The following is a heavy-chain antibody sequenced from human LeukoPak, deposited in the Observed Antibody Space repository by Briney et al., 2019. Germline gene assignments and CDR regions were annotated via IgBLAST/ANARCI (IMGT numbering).Heavy chain of an antibody. Sequence: SETLSLTCTVSGGSISNSGYYWGWIRQPPGKGLEWTASIYYSGSTYYNPSLKSRVTISVDTSKNQLSLKLSSLTAADTAVYYCARHEYSGSYYGLSWFDPWGQGTLVTVSS. J-gene: IGHJ5*02. V-gene: IGHV4-39*01. D-gene: IGHD1-26*01. CDR2: IYYSGST. CDR3: ARHEYSGSYYGLSWFDP. CDR1: GGSISNSGYY.